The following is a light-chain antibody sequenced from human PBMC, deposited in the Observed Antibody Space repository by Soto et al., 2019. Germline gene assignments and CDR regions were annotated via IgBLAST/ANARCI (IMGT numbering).Light chain of an antibody. CDR1: ESINQN. CDR2: GAS. Sequence: VITQSPSTLSVSPGEGATLSCRATESINQNLAWYQQKPGQAPRLLIHGASYRATGIPARFSGSGSGTDFTLTISSLEPEDFAVYYCQQRSNWPRTFGQGTKVDIK. V-gene: IGKV3-11*01. CDR3: QQRSNWPRT. J-gene: IGKJ1*01.